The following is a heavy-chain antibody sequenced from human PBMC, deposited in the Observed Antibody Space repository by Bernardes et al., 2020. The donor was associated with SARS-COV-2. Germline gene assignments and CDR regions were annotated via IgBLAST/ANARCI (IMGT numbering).Heavy chain of an antibody. Sequence: SETLSLTCTVSGGSISSSSYYWGWIRQPPGKGLEWIGSIYYSGGTYYNPSLKSRVTISVDTSKNQFSLKLSSVTAADTAVNYCARQGITMVRGVTVFDYWGQGTLVTVSS. CDR3: ARQGITMVRGVTVFDY. CDR1: GGSISSSSYY. CDR2: IYYSGGT. D-gene: IGHD3-10*01. V-gene: IGHV4-39*01. J-gene: IGHJ4*02.